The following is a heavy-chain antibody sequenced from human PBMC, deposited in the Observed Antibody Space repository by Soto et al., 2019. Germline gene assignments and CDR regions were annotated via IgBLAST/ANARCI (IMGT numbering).Heavy chain of an antibody. CDR2: ISGSGGST. CDR1: GFTFSSYA. V-gene: IGHV3-23*01. J-gene: IGHJ6*03. Sequence: PGGSLRLSCVASGFTFSSYAMSWVRQAPGKGLEWVSAISGSGGSTYCADSVKGRFTISRDNSKNTLYLQMNSLRAEDTAVYYCAKGGSSGYYYYYYMDVWGKGTTVTVSS. D-gene: IGHD6-6*01. CDR3: AKGGSSGYYYYYYMDV.